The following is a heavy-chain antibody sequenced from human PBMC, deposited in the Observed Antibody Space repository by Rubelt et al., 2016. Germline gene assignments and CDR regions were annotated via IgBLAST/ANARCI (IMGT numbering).Heavy chain of an antibody. J-gene: IGHJ4*02. Sequence: QLQLQESGPGLVKPSETPSLTCTVSGASISSRSYFWGWIRQPPGKGLEWIGEINHSGSTNYNPSLKSRVTISVDTSKNQFSLKLSSVTAADTAGYYCARGLDNYGYWGQGTLVTVSS. D-gene: IGHD3-16*01. CDR3: ARGLDNYGY. V-gene: IGHV4-39*07. CDR1: GASISSRSYF. CDR2: INHSGST.